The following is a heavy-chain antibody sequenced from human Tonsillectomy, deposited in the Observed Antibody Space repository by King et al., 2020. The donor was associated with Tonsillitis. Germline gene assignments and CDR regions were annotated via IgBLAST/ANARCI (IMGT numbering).Heavy chain of an antibody. V-gene: IGHV3-21*01. CDR1: GFTFSSYT. J-gene: IGHJ4*02. CDR2: ISGSSSYI. Sequence: EVQLVESGGGLVKPGGSLRLSCAASGFTFSSYTMNWVRQAPGKGLEWVSSISGSSSYIFYADSVKGRFTISRENAKNSLYLQMNSLRAEDTAVYYCARESGLVRFGELLRQYKTDYWGQGTLVTVSS. CDR3: ARESGLVRFGELLRQYKTDY. D-gene: IGHD3-10*01.